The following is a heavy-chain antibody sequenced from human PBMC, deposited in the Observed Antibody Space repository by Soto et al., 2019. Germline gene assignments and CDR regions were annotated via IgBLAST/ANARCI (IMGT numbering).Heavy chain of an antibody. CDR3: TTLNYGVDV. CDR2: IKGKTDGGTA. CDR1: GFSFSNAW. J-gene: IGHJ6*02. Sequence: GSLRLSCAASGFSFSNAWMSWVRQLPGKGLEWVGHIKGKTDGGTADYAAPVKGRFTISRDDSKNTLYLQMNGLKTEDTAMFYCTTLNYGVDVWGQGTTVTVSS. V-gene: IGHV3-15*01.